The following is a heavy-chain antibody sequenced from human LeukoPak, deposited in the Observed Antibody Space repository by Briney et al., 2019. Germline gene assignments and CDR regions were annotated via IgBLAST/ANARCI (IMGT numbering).Heavy chain of an antibody. Sequence: PGGSLRLSCAASGFTFSDYYMSWIRQAPGKGLEWVSYISSSGSTIYYADSVKGRFTISRDNARNSLYLQMNSLRAEDTAVYYCARDLYSSSWYGGYFDYWGQGTLVTVSS. CDR2: ISSSGSTI. J-gene: IGHJ4*02. D-gene: IGHD6-13*01. CDR1: GFTFSDYY. V-gene: IGHV3-11*01. CDR3: ARDLYSSSWYGGYFDY.